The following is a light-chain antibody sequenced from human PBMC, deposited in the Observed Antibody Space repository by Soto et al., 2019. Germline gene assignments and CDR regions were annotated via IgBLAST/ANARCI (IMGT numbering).Light chain of an antibody. V-gene: IGKV3-20*01. Sequence: EIVLTQSPGTLSLSPGERATLSCRASQSVRNNYLAWYQQKPGQAPRLLIYGASSRATGIPDRFSGSGSGRDFSLTLSRLELDAVSVYYCQQYDNSPVKVGQGTKLEIK. CDR3: QQYDNSPVK. CDR1: QSVRNNY. J-gene: IGKJ1*01. CDR2: GAS.